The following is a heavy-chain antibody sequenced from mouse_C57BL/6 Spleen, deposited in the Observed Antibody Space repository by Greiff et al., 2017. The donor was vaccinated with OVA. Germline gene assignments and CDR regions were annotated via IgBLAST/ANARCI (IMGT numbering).Heavy chain of an antibody. D-gene: IGHD2-2*01. CDR2: IYSGSGNT. V-gene: IGHV1-76*01. Sequence: QVQLQQSGAELVRPGASVKLSCKASGYTFTDYYINWVKQRPGQGLEWIARIYSGSGNTYYNEKFKGKATLTAEKSSSTAYMQLSTLTSEYSAGYFSAGVGVWLPQARFAYWGQGTLLTVSA. CDR1: GYTFTDYY. J-gene: IGHJ3*01. CDR3: AGVGVWLPQARFAY.